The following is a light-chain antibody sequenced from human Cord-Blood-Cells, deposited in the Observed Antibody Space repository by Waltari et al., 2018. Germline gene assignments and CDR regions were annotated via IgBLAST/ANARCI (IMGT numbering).Light chain of an antibody. Sequence: SYELTQPPSVSVSPGQTARITCSGDRLGDKYASWYQQKPCQSPVLVIYQDSKRPSGIPERFSGSNSGNTATLTISGTQAMDEADYYCQAWDSSTAVFGGGTKLTVL. CDR1: RLGDKY. CDR3: QAWDSSTAV. V-gene: IGLV3-1*01. J-gene: IGLJ3*02. CDR2: QDS.